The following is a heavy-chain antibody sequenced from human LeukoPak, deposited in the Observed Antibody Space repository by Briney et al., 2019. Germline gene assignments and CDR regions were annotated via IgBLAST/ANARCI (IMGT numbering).Heavy chain of an antibody. CDR1: GGSIRSSSYY. Sequence: SETLSLTCTVSGGSIRSSSYYWGWIRQPPGKGLEWIGSIYYSGSTYYNPSLKSRVTISVDTSKNQFSLKLSSVTAADTAVYYCASLIAVAGSEAFDIWGQGTMVTVSS. CDR3: ASLIAVAGSEAFDI. V-gene: IGHV4-39*01. D-gene: IGHD6-19*01. CDR2: IYYSGST. J-gene: IGHJ3*02.